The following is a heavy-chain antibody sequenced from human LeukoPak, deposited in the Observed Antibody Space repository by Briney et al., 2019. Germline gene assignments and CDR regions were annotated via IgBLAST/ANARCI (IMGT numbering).Heavy chain of an antibody. CDR1: GFTFSSYS. CDR3: ARGGIGNPFDC. V-gene: IGHV3-66*01. D-gene: IGHD6-13*01. CDR2: IYSSGST. J-gene: IGHJ4*02. Sequence: GGSLRLSCAASGFTFSSYSMSWVRQAPGKGLEWVSVIYSSGSTYYADSVKGRFTISTDNSKNTLYLQMNSLRAGDTAVYYCARGGIGNPFDCWGQGTLVTVSS.